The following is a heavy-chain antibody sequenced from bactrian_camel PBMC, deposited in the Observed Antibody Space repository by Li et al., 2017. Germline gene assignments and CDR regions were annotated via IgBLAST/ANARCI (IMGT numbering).Heavy chain of an antibody. CDR3: AVDVRSFLDGGDYRCGNRPRRADFRY. V-gene: IGHV3S40*01. Sequence: DVQLVESGGGSVQAGGSVRLSCVASGDTHRTTFMGWFRQAPGKEREGVATITTDSRNSFYADSVEGRFTLSLDTAKKMVYLQMNNLKPEDTAMYYCAVDVRSFLDGGDYRCGNRPRRADFRYWGQGTQVTVS. D-gene: IGHD1*01. CDR1: GDTHRTTF. CDR2: ITTDSRNS. J-gene: IGHJ6*01.